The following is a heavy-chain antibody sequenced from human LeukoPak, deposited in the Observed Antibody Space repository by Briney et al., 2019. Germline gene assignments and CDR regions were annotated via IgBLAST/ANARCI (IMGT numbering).Heavy chain of an antibody. V-gene: IGHV3-64*01. J-gene: IGHJ5*02. CDR2: ISSNGGST. D-gene: IGHD3-22*01. CDR3: ARSSNSSGYSWFDP. Sequence: GGSLRLSCAASGFTFSSYAMHWVRQAPGKGLEYVSAISSNGGSTYYANSVKGRFTISRDNSKNTLYLQMGSLRAEDMAVYYCARSSNSSGYSWFDPWGQGTLVTVYS. CDR1: GFTFSSYA.